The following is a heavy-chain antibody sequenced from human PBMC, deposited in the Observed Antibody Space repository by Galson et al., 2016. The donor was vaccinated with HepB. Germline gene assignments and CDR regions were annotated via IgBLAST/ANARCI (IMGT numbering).Heavy chain of an antibody. J-gene: IGHJ5*02. CDR3: ARGRLAFFDWGGGWFDP. Sequence: SVKVSCKASGYTFTSYYMHWVRQAPGQGLEWMGIINPSGGSTSYAQKFQGRVTMTRDTSTSTVYMELSSLRSEDTAIYYCARGRLAFFDWGGGWFDPWGRGTLVTASS. CDR1: GYTFTSYY. D-gene: IGHD3-9*01. V-gene: IGHV1-46*01. CDR2: INPSGGST.